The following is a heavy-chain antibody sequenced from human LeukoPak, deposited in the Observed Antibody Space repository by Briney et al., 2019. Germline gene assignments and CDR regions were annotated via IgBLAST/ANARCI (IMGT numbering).Heavy chain of an antibody. CDR1: GGTFSSYA. CDR3: ARDLIVVVTESYFDY. CDR2: IIPIFGTA. J-gene: IGHJ4*02. Sequence: SVKVSCKASGGTFSSYAISWVRQAPGQGLGWMGRIIPIFGTANYAQKFQGRVTITTDKSTSTAYMELSSLRSEDTAVYYCARDLIVVVTESYFDYWGQGTLVTVSS. D-gene: IGHD3-22*01. V-gene: IGHV1-69*05.